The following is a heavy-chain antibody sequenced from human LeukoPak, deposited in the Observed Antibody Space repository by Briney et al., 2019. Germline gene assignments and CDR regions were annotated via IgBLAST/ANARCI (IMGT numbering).Heavy chain of an antibody. CDR3: ARGPPPDFDY. CDR1: GGSISSSSYY. Sequence: SETLSLTCTVSGGSISSSSYYWGWIRQPPGKGLEWIGSIYYSGSTYYNPSLKSRVTMSVDTSKNRFSLKLSSVTAADTAVYYCARGPPPDFDYWGQGTLVTVSS. V-gene: IGHV4-39*07. J-gene: IGHJ4*02. CDR2: IYYSGST.